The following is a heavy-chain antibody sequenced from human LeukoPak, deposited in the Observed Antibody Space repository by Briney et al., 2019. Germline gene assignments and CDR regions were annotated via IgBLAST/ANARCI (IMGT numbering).Heavy chain of an antibody. V-gene: IGHV1-46*01. CDR3: ARQTGSGLFILP. J-gene: IGHJ4*02. CDR1: GYTFSTYY. CDR2: INPSGGST. Sequence: ASVKVSCKASGYTFSTYYIHWVRQAPGQGLEWMGIINPSGGSTDYAQKFQGRVTMTRDMSTSTVYMELSSLRSEDTAVYYCARQTGSGLFILPGGQGTLVTVSS. D-gene: IGHD3/OR15-3a*01.